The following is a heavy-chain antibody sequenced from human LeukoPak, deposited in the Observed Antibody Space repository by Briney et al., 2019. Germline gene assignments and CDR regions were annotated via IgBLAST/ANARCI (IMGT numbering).Heavy chain of an antibody. CDR2: IKQDGSEK. V-gene: IGHV3-7*01. Sequence: GGSLRLSCAASGFTFSSYWMSWVRQAPGKGLEWVANIKQDGSEKYYVDSVKGRFNISRDNAKKSLYLQMNSLRAEDTAVYYCARLDSRATSIYFDLWGRGTLVTVSS. CDR1: GFTFSSYW. J-gene: IGHJ2*01. D-gene: IGHD3-22*01. CDR3: ARLDSRATSIYFDL.